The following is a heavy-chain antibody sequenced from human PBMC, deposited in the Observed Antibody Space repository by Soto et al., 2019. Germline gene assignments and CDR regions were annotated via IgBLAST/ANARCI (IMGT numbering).Heavy chain of an antibody. D-gene: IGHD3-9*01. CDR2: IYYSGST. J-gene: IGHJ4*02. V-gene: IGHV4-39*01. CDR3: ARHFSVDHFDY. Sequence: SETLSLTCTVSGDAITSNSYFWAWIRQPPGKGLEWIGSIYYSGSTHHNPSLKSRVTISVDRSNNQFYLKLTSVTAAATAVYYCARHFSVDHFDYWGQGALVTVSS. CDR1: GDAITSNSYF.